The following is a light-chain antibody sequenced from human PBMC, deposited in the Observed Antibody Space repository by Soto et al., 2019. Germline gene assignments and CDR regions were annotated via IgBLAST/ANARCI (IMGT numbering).Light chain of an antibody. Sequence: QSVLTQPPSVSGAPGQRVTISCTGSSSNIGAGYDVHWYQQLPGTAPKVLIYHNSNRPSGVPDRFSGSKSGTSASLAITGLQAEDEADYYCQSYDSSLSGSRVFGTGTKLTVL. CDR3: QSYDSSLSGSRV. J-gene: IGLJ1*01. CDR2: HNS. V-gene: IGLV1-40*01. CDR1: SSNIGAGYD.